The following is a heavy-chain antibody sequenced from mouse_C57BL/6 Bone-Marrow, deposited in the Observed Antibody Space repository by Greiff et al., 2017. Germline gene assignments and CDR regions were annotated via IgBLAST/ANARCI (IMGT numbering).Heavy chain of an antibody. V-gene: IGHV1-20*01. CDR2: INPYNGDT. D-gene: IGHD1-1*01. Sequence: VQLKQSGPELVKPGDSVKISCKASGYSFTGYFMNWVMQSHGKSLEWIGRINPYNGDTFYNQKFKGKATLTVDKSSSTAHMELRSLTSEDSAVYYCARGSITTVVAHWYFDVWGTGTTVTVSS. CDR1: GYSFTGYF. J-gene: IGHJ1*03. CDR3: ARGSITTVVAHWYFDV.